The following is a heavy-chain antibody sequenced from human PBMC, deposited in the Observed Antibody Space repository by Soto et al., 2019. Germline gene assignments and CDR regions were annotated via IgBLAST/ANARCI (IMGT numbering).Heavy chain of an antibody. V-gene: IGHV4-34*01. CDR3: ARVERVTATTVVDASDI. D-gene: IGHD2-21*02. CDR2: MSHSGGT. Sequence: QVQLQQWGAGLLKPSETLSLTCAVYGGSVNSGNYYWSWIRQPPGKGLEWIGEMSHSGGTHFNPSLMSRVTISVDTSKNQFSLKMSAVTAADTALYYCARVERVTATTVVDASDIWGPGTLVTVSS. CDR1: GGSVNSGNYY. J-gene: IGHJ3*02.